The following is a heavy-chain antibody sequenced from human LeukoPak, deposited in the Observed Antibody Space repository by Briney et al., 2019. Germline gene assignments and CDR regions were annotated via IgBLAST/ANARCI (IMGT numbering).Heavy chain of an antibody. V-gene: IGHV4-34*01. CDR3: ARSLKPAVAPVGV. Sequence: SETLSLTCAVYGGSFSGYYWSWIRQPPGKGLEWIGEINHSGSTNYNPSLKSRVTISVDTSKNQFSLKLSSVTAADTAVYYCARSLKPAVAPVGVWGKGTTVTVS. D-gene: IGHD6-13*01. J-gene: IGHJ6*03. CDR2: INHSGST. CDR1: GGSFSGYY.